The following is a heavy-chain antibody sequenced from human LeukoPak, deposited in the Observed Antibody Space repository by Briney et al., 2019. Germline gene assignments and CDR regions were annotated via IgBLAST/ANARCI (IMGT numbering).Heavy chain of an antibody. CDR2: IYYSGST. Sequence: SETLSLTCTVSGGSISSSSYYWGWIRQPPGKGLEWIGSIYYSGSTYYNPSLKSRVTIPVDTSKNQFSLKLSSVTAADTAVYYCARWARSSGRYFDYWGQGTLVTVSS. J-gene: IGHJ4*02. D-gene: IGHD6-19*01. CDR1: GGSISSSSYY. CDR3: ARWARSSGRYFDY. V-gene: IGHV4-39*01.